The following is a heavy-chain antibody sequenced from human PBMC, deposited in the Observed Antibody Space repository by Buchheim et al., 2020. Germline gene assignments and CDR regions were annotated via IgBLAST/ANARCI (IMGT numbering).Heavy chain of an antibody. CDR3: ARHSDAYNFFDY. V-gene: IGHV4-39*01. CDR2: VHYTGTT. D-gene: IGHD5-24*01. J-gene: IGHJ4*02. CDR1: GGSISTTTYY. Sequence: QVQLQESGPGLLKPSETLSLTCTVSGGSISTTTYYWDWIRQSPGKGLEWIGNVHYTGTTYSNPSLKSRVTISVDTSKNQYSLKLISVTAADTALYYCARHSDAYNFFDYWGQGTL.